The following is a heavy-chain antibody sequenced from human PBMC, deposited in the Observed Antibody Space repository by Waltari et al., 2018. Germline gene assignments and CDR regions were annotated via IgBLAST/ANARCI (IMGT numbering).Heavy chain of an antibody. D-gene: IGHD3-10*01. V-gene: IGHV2-5*01. CDR3: AHIYGSGKGVDPPFDY. CDR2: IYWNDDK. J-gene: IGHJ4*02. Sequence: QITLKESGPTLVKPTQTLTLTCTFSGFSLSTSGVGVGWIRQPPGKALEWLALIYWNDDKRYSPSLKSRRTITKDTSKNQVVLTMTNMDPVDTATYYCAHIYGSGKGVDPPFDYWGQGTLVTVSS. CDR1: GFSLSTSGVG.